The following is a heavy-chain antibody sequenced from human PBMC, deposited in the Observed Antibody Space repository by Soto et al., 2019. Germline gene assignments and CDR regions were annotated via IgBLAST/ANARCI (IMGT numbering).Heavy chain of an antibody. V-gene: IGHV1-46*04. D-gene: IGHD2-15*01. CDR1: GYKFTTYF. J-gene: IGHJ1*01. Sequence: QVQLVQSGAEVKKPGASVKVACKASGYKFTTYFIHWVRQAPGQGLEWMGMIHPSGDTGYAQKLRGRVTMTIDTSTTTAYMELRNLISEDTAVYFSVRGYCTTAPCSGDFQFWGQGTLVTVSS. CDR3: VRGYCTTAPCSGDFQF. CDR2: IHPSGDT.